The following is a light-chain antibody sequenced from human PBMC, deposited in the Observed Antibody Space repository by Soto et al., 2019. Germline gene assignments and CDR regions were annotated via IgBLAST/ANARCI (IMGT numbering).Light chain of an antibody. Sequence: EIVLTQSPGTLYLSPGERATLSCRASQSISSNYLAWYQQRPGQAPRLLIYAASSRATGIPDRFSGGGSATDFTLTVSRVEPEDFAVYYCQQYGSSPRTFGQGTKLEIK. CDR2: AAS. CDR3: QQYGSSPRT. V-gene: IGKV3-20*01. CDR1: QSISSNY. J-gene: IGKJ2*01.